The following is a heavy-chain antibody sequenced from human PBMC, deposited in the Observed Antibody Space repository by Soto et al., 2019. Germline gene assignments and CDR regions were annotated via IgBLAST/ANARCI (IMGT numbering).Heavy chain of an antibody. CDR3: ARMESFGSLNWFDP. D-gene: IGHD5-18*01. Sequence: GASVKVSCEAAGYALTNNHVSRGLQATGQGLEWMGWMNPGSGDTGYAQKFQGRVTMTRDISIATAYMELNSLTSEDTAIYYCARMESFGSLNWFDPPGQRPLVTVSS. CDR1: GYALTNNH. J-gene: IGHJ5*01. V-gene: IGHV1-8*02. CDR2: MNPGSGDT.